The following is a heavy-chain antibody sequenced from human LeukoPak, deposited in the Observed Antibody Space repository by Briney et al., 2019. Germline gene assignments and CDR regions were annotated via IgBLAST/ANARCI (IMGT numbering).Heavy chain of an antibody. CDR1: GFTFSSYW. V-gene: IGHV3-7*03. Sequence: GGSLRLSCAASGFTFSSYWMSWVRQAPGKGLEWVANIKQDGSEKYYVDSVKGRFTISRDNAKNSLYLQMNSLRAEDTAVYYCAKIKGAGKAYYFDYWGQGTLVTVSS. CDR2: IKQDGSEK. J-gene: IGHJ4*02. CDR3: AKIKGAGKAYYFDY. D-gene: IGHD1-1*01.